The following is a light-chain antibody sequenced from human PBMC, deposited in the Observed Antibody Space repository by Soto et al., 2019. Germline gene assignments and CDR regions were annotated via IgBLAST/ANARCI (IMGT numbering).Light chain of an antibody. V-gene: IGKV1-39*01. CDR3: QQTYSTLSIT. J-gene: IGKJ5*01. CDR2: AAS. Sequence: DIQMTQSPSSLSASVGDRVTITCRASESIARHLNWYQQKPGKAPKLLIYAASSLRNGVPSRFRGGRSETDFNLTISNLQPEDFATYYCQQTYSTLSITFGQGTRLEMK. CDR1: ESIARH.